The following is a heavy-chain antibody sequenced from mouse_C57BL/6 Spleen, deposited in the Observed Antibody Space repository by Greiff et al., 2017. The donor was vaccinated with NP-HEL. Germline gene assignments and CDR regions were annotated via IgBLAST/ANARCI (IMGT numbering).Heavy chain of an antibody. CDR2: IYPRSGNT. D-gene: IGHD2-3*01. J-gene: IGHJ2*01. CDR1: GYTFTSYG. V-gene: IGHV1-81*01. Sequence: QVQLQQSGAELARPGASVKLSCKASGYTFTSYGISWVKQRTGQGLEWIGEIYPRSGNTYYNEKFKGKATLTADKSSSTAYMQLSSLTSEDSAVYYCARSGPPRYDGYYVGYWGQGTTLTVSS. CDR3: ARSGPPRYDGYYVGY.